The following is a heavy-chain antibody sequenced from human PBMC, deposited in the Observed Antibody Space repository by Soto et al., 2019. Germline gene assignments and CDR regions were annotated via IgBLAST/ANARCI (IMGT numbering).Heavy chain of an antibody. CDR1: GFTFTSPA. Sequence: SVKVSCKASGFTFTSPAVQWVRQARGQRLEWIGWIVVGSGNTNYAQKFQERVTITRDMSTSTAYMELSSLRSEDTAVYYCAAAYSGSYSDAFDIWGQGTMVTVSS. D-gene: IGHD1-26*01. V-gene: IGHV1-58*01. J-gene: IGHJ3*02. CDR2: IVVGSGNT. CDR3: AAAYSGSYSDAFDI.